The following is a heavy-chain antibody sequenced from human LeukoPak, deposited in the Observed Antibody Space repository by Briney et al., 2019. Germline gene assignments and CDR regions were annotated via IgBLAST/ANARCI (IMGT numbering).Heavy chain of an antibody. CDR1: GFTFSSYS. CDR2: ISSSSTYI. D-gene: IGHD6-6*01. J-gene: IGHJ4*02. CDR3: ARDPALAARGDY. V-gene: IGHV3-21*01. Sequence: PGGSLRLSCAASGFTFSSYSMNWVRQAPGKGLEWVSSISSSSTYIYYADSVKGRFTMSRDNAKNSLYPQMNSLRAEDTAVYYCARDPALAARGDYWGQGTLVTVSS.